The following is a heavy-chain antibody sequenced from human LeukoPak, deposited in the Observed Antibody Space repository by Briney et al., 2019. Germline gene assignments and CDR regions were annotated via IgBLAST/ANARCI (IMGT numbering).Heavy chain of an antibody. CDR3: ARSHYYGSGSYYNVAPPRYYYYYMDV. Sequence: PSQTLSLTCTVSGGSISSGSYYWSWIRQPAGKGLEWIGRIYTSGSTNYNPSLKSRVTISVDTSKNQFSLKLSSVTAADTAVYYCARSHYYGSGSYYNVAPPRYYYYYMDVWGKGTTVTVSS. CDR1: GGSISSGSYY. V-gene: IGHV4-61*02. J-gene: IGHJ6*03. D-gene: IGHD3-10*01. CDR2: IYTSGST.